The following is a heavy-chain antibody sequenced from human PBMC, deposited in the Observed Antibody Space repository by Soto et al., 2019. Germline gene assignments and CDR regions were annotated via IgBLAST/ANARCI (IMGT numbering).Heavy chain of an antibody. Sequence: QVQLQQWGAGLLKPSETLSLTCAVYGGSFSGYYWSWIRQPPGKGLEWIGEINHSGSTNYNPSLKNRVTISVDTSKNQFSLKLSSVTAADTAVYYCARTVRVEMATNFDYWGQGTLVTVSS. CDR1: GGSFSGYY. CDR2: INHSGST. D-gene: IGHD5-12*01. CDR3: ARTVRVEMATNFDY. V-gene: IGHV4-34*01. J-gene: IGHJ4*02.